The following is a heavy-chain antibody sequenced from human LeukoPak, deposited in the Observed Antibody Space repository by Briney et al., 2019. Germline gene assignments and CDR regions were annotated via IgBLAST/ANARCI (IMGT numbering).Heavy chain of an antibody. J-gene: IGHJ4*02. Sequence: TGGSLRLSCAASGFTFSSYAMSWVRQAPGKGLEWVSAISGSGGSTYYADSVKSRFTISRDNSKNTLYLQMSSLRAEDTAVYYCAKHPQLRYFDWFPTFFDWGQGTLVTVSS. D-gene: IGHD3-9*01. CDR1: GFTFSSYA. CDR2: ISGSGGST. CDR3: AKHPQLRYFDWFPTFFD. V-gene: IGHV3-23*01.